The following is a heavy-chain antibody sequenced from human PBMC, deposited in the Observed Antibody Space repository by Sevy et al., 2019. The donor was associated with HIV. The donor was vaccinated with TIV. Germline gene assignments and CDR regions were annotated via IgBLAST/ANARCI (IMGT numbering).Heavy chain of an antibody. CDR2: LSYDGNNN. D-gene: IGHD2-15*01. CDR1: GFPFSSYA. V-gene: IGHV3-30-3*01. J-gene: IGHJ4*02. Sequence: GGSLRLSCTASGFPFSSYAMHWVRQAPGKRLEWVALLSYDGNNNYYADSVKGRFTFSRDNSKNTLYLQMSSLRAEDTAVYYCARDRCSGSSCYSLPYDSWVQGTLVTVSS. CDR3: ARDRCSGSSCYSLPYDS.